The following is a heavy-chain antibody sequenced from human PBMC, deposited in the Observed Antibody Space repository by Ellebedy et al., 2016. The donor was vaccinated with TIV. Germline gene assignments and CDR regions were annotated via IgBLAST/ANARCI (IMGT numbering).Heavy chain of an antibody. CDR2: IDWVDDK. Sequence: SGPTLVXPTQTLTLTCTVSGFSLSTSGMCVSWIRQPPGKALEWLARIDWVDDKYYGTSLKTRLTISKDTSKNQVVLTMTNMDPVDTATYYCARTAAYSGMEARDFDYWGQGTLVTVSS. CDR1: GFSLSTSGMC. V-gene: IGHV2-70*11. J-gene: IGHJ4*02. CDR3: ARTAAYSGMEARDFDY. D-gene: IGHD1-26*01.